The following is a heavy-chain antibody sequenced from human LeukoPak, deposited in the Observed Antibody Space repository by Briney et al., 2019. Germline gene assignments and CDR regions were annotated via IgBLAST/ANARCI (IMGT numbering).Heavy chain of an antibody. J-gene: IGHJ4*02. CDR2: ISGSGGST. D-gene: IGHD3-22*01. Sequence: GGSLRLSCAVSGITLSNYGMSWGRQAPGKGLEWVSAISGSGGSTYYADAVKGRFTISGDNAKNTLFLQMNSLRVEDTAVYFCAKRGVVIRVILVGFHKEAYYFDSWGQGALVTVSS. V-gene: IGHV3-23*01. CDR3: AKRGVVIRVILVGFHKEAYYFDS. CDR1: GITLSNYG.